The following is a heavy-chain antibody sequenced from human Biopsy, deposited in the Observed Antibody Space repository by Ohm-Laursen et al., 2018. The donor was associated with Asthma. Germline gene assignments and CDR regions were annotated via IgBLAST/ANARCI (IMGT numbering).Heavy chain of an antibody. D-gene: IGHD5-12*01. CDR1: GFPFTAYY. CDR2: INTNTGNP. CDR3: ARGRYRGYDFDY. J-gene: IGHJ4*02. Sequence: ASVKVSCKTSGFPFTAYYIHWVRQAPGQGLEWLGRINTNTGNPTYAQAYTGRFVFSLDTSVSTAYLRISSLKADDTAVYYCARGRYRGYDFDYWGQGSLVTVSS. V-gene: IGHV7-4-1*02.